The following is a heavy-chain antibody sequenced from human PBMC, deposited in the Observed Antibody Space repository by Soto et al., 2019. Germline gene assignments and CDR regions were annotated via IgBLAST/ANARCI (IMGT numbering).Heavy chain of an antibody. V-gene: IGHV3-7*03. CDR1: GFSFGTFW. D-gene: IGHD3-3*01. CDR2: IKEDGSER. J-gene: IGHJ4*02. CDR3: ARDVGPVTIFGEALSGYFDF. Sequence: EVQLVESGGGLVQPGGSPRLSRAVSGFSFGTFWMSWVRQAPGKGLEWLARIKEDGSERYYLDSVKGRFTISRDNAKDSLSLQMNSLRGEDTAFYYCARDVGPVTIFGEALSGYFDFWGQGTLVTVSS.